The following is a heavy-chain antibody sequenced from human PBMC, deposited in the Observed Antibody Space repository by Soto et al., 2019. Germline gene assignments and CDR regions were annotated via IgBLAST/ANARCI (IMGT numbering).Heavy chain of an antibody. CDR2: ISGSGGST. V-gene: IGHV3-23*01. D-gene: IGHD6-13*01. CDR1: GFTFSSYA. J-gene: IGHJ4*02. CDR3: AKEGIAAAGHNLYFDY. Sequence: EVQLLESGGGLVQPGGSLRLSCAASGFTFSSYAMSWVRQAPGKGLEWVSAISGSGGSTYYADSVKGRFTISRDNSKNTLYLQMNSLRAEDTAVYYCAKEGIAAAGHNLYFDYWGQGTLVTVSS.